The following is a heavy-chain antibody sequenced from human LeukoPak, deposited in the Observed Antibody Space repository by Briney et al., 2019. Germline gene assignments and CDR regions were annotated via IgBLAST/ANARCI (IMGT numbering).Heavy chain of an antibody. V-gene: IGHV5-51*01. J-gene: IGHJ3*02. D-gene: IGHD6-13*01. Sequence: GESLQISCKGSGYIFTSYWIGWVRQMPGKGLEWMGIICPGDSDTRYSPSFQGQVTISADKSISTAYLQWSSLKASDTAMYYYARRTPYSSSWVYAFDIWGQGTMVTVSS. CDR1: GYIFTSYW. CDR3: ARRTPYSSSWVYAFDI. CDR2: ICPGDSDT.